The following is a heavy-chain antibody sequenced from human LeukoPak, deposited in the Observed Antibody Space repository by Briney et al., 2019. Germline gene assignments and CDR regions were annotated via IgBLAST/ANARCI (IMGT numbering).Heavy chain of an antibody. V-gene: IGHV1-46*01. J-gene: IGHJ4*02. Sequence: EASVKVSCKASGYTFTSYGISWVRQAPGQGLEWMGFINPSAGSTNYAQIFQGRVTLTRDTSTSTVYMDLGSLRSEDTAVYYCARSPYTYGSLFYLDYWGQGTLVTVSS. CDR1: GYTFTSYG. CDR2: INPSAGST. CDR3: ARSPYTYGSLFYLDY. D-gene: IGHD3-10*01.